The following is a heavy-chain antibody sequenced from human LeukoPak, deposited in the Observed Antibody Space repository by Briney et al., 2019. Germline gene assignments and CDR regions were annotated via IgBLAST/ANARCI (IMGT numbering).Heavy chain of an antibody. J-gene: IGHJ4*02. CDR1: GGSISSGGYY. D-gene: IGHD4-17*01. V-gene: IGHV4-61*08. CDR2: IYYSGST. Sequence: SETLSLTCTVPGGSISSGGYYWSWIRQPPGKGLEWIGYIYYSGSTNYNPSLKSRVTISVDTSKNQFSLKLSSVTAADTAVYYCARGNYGDSPDYWGQGTLVTVSS. CDR3: ARGNYGDSPDY.